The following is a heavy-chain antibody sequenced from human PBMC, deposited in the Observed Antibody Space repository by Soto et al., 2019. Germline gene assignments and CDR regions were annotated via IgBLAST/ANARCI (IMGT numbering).Heavy chain of an antibody. Sequence: ASVKVSCKASGGTFSSYAISWVRQAPGQGLEWMGGIIPIFGTANYAQKFQGRVTITADESTSTAYMELSSLRSEDTAVYYCARDCGCDCYDAFDIWGQGTMVTVSS. CDR1: GGTFSSYA. V-gene: IGHV1-69*13. CDR3: ARDCGCDCYDAFDI. CDR2: IIPIFGTA. J-gene: IGHJ3*02. D-gene: IGHD2-21*01.